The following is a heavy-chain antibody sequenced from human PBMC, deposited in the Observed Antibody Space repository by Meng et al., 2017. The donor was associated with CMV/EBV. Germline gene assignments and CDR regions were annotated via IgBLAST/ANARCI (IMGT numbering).Heavy chain of an antibody. Sequence: SETLSLTCTVSGYSISSGYYWGWIRQPPGKGLEWIGSIYHSGSTYYNPSLKSRVTISVDTSKNQFSLKLSSVTAADTAVYYCARVRRITMIVDWGQGTLGTVSS. V-gene: IGHV4-38-2*02. CDR3: ARVRRITMIVD. J-gene: IGHJ4*02. D-gene: IGHD3-22*01. CDR2: IYHSGST. CDR1: GYSISSGYY.